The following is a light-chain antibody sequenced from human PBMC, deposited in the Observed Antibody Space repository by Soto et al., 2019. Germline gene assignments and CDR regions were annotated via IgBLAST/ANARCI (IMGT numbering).Light chain of an antibody. CDR1: SSDVGGYNY. CDR3: SSYTTSNTRQIV. J-gene: IGLJ1*01. V-gene: IGLV2-14*03. CDR2: DVS. Sequence: QSDLTQPASVSGSPGQSINISCTGTSSDVGGYNYVSWYQHHPGKAPKLIIYDVSNRPSGVSNPFSGSKSGNTASLTISGLQPEDEADYYCSSYTTSNTRQIVFGTGTKLTVL.